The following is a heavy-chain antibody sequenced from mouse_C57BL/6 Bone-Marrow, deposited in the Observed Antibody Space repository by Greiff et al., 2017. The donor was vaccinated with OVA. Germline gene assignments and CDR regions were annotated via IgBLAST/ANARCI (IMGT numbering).Heavy chain of an antibody. Sequence: QVQLQQPGAELVRPGSSVKLSCKASGYTFTSYWMHWVKQRPIQGLEWIGNIDPSDSETHYTQKFKDKATLTVDKSSSTAYMQLSSLTSEDSAVYYCARDYGSYFDYWGQGTTLTVSS. V-gene: IGHV1-52*01. CDR1: GYTFTSYW. D-gene: IGHD1-1*01. J-gene: IGHJ2*01. CDR3: ARDYGSYFDY. CDR2: IDPSDSET.